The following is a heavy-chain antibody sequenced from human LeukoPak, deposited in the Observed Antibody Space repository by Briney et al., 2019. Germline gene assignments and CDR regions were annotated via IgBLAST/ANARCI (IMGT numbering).Heavy chain of an antibody. CDR3: ARRYGSGSSGTFDY. CDR1: GDSISSYY. J-gene: IGHJ4*02. V-gene: IGHV4-4*07. D-gene: IGHD3-10*01. Sequence: SETLSLTCTVSGDSISSYYWSWIRQPAGKGLEWIGHIYISVTTNYNPSLKSRVTISVDTSKNQFSLKLSSVTAADTAVYYCARRYGSGSSGTFDYWGQGTLVTVSS. CDR2: IYISVTT.